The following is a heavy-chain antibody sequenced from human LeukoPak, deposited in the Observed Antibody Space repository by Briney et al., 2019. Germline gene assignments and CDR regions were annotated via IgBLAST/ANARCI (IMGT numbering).Heavy chain of an antibody. CDR3: ARDSTYYYGSGSYRGYYYYGMDV. J-gene: IGHJ6*02. V-gene: IGHV3-7*01. CDR1: GFTFSSYA. D-gene: IGHD3-10*01. CDR2: IKQDGSEK. Sequence: GGSLRLSCAASGFTFSSYAMSWVRQAPGKGLEWVANIKQDGSEKYYVDSVKGRFTISRDNAKNSLYLQMNSLRAEDTAVYYCARDSTYYYGSGSYRGYYYYGMDVWGQGTTVTVSS.